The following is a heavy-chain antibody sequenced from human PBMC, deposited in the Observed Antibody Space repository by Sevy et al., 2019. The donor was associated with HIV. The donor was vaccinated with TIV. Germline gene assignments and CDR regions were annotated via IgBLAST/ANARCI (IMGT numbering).Heavy chain of an antibody. Sequence: GESLKISCAGSGFTFSSYWMHWVRQAPGKGLVWVSRINSDGSSTSYADSVKGRFTISRDNAKNTLYLQMNSLRAEDTAVYYCARGLVQWGFDYWGQGTLVTVSS. CDR3: ARGLVQWGFDY. D-gene: IGHD1-26*01. V-gene: IGHV3-74*01. CDR1: GFTFSSYW. J-gene: IGHJ4*02. CDR2: INSDGSST.